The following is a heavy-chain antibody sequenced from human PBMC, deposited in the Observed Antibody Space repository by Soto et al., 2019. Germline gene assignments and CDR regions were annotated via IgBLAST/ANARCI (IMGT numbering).Heavy chain of an antibody. V-gene: IGHV3-15*01. Sequence: GGSLRLSCAASGFTFTYAWMTWVRQAPGKGLEWVGRIKGKTDGGTTDYAAPVKGRFSISRDDSKDTLYLQMNSLRAEDTALYYCARDVDADFRTDFDYWGRGTLVTVSS. CDR3: ARDVDADFRTDFDY. CDR1: GFTFTYAW. D-gene: IGHD4-17*01. J-gene: IGHJ4*02. CDR2: IKGKTDGGTT.